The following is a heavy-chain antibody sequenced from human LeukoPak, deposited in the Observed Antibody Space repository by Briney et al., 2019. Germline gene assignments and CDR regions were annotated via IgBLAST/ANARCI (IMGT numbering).Heavy chain of an antibody. CDR1: GGSFSGYY. J-gene: IGHJ4*02. V-gene: IGHV4-34*01. Sequence: SETLSLTCAVYGGSFSGYYWSWIRQPPGKGLEWIGEINHSGSTNYNPSLKSRVTISVDTSKKQFSLKLSSVTAADTAVYYCARVGGYYDSSGYYYFLFDYWGQGSLVTVSS. CDR3: ARVGGYYDSSGYYYFLFDY. D-gene: IGHD3-22*01. CDR2: INHSGST.